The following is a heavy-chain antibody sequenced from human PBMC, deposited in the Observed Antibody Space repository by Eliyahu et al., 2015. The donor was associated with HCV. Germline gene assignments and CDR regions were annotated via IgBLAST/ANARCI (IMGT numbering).Heavy chain of an antibody. Sequence: EVQLVESGGGLVQPGGSLRLSCVGFDFPVSSYWMHWVRQGPGKGLMWLSRINPDGSITNYADPVKGRFTMSRGDAKNTVYLQMNSLRAEDTGFYYCATSRAFSRELLLYWGQGTLVTVSS. V-gene: IGHV3-74*01. CDR2: INPDGSIT. D-gene: IGHD3-10*01. J-gene: IGHJ4*02. CDR1: DFPVSSYW. CDR3: ATSRAFSRELLLY.